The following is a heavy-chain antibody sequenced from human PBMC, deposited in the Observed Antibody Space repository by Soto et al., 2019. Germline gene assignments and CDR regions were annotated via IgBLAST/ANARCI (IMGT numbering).Heavy chain of an antibody. J-gene: IGHJ5*02. CDR1: GFTFSSYA. CDR3: AKVPHTLAAAVLYNWFDP. CDR2: ISGSGGST. D-gene: IGHD6-13*01. V-gene: IGHV3-23*01. Sequence: GGSLRLSCAASGFTFSSYAMSWVRQAPGKGLEWVSAISGSGGSTYYADSVKGRFTISRDNSKNTLYLQMNSLRAEDTAVYYCAKVPHTLAAAVLYNWFDPWGQGTLVTVSS.